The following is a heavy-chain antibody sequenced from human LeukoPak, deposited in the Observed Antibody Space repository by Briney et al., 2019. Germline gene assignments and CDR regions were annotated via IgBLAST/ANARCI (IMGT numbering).Heavy chain of an antibody. CDR3: ARHFPNVFGGLAARQLVHYFDS. Sequence: PSETLSLTCTVSGVSISDYYCSWIRQPPGKGLEWIGSIYTTGSTTYYNPSLKSRVTMSVDTSKSHFSLNLSSVTAADTAVYYCARHFPNVFGGLAARQLVHYFDSWGPGTLVTVSS. J-gene: IGHJ4*02. D-gene: IGHD6-6*01. CDR1: GVSISDYY. CDR2: IYTTGST. V-gene: IGHV4-4*09.